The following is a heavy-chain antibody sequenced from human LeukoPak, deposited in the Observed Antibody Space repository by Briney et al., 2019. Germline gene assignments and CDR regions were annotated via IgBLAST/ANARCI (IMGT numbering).Heavy chain of an antibody. D-gene: IGHD4-17*01. CDR2: IYSGGST. CDR3: ARSQSLLDYGDSNYYYYGMDV. CDR1: GFTFSDYY. Sequence: PGGSLRLSCAASGFTFSDYYMSWIRQAPGKGLEWVSVIYSGGSTYYADSVKGRFTISRRNSKNTLYLQMNSLRAEDTAVYYCARSQSLLDYGDSNYYYYGMDVWGQGTTVTVSS. J-gene: IGHJ6*02. V-gene: IGHV3-53*04.